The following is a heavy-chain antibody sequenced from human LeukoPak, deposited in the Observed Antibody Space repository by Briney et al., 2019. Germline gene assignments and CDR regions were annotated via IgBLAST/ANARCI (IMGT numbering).Heavy chain of an antibody. CDR2: IWYDGSNK. CDR1: GFTFSSYG. V-gene: IGHV3-33*06. J-gene: IGHJ5*02. Sequence: GGSLRLSCAASGFTFSSYGMHWVRQAPGKGPEWVAVIWYDGSNKYYADSVKGRFTISRDNSKNTLYLQINSLRAEDTAVYYCAKDFSVGVTMIRGPFDPWGQGTLVTVSS. CDR3: AKDFSVGVTMIRGPFDP. D-gene: IGHD3-10*01.